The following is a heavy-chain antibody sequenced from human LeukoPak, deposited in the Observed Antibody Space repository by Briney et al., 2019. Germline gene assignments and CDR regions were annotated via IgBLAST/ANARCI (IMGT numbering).Heavy chain of an antibody. CDR3: AKDSSSNYYYHYMDV. J-gene: IGHJ6*03. CDR1: GFTFDDYA. CDR2: ISWSSGSI. V-gene: IGHV3-9*01. D-gene: IGHD6-6*01. Sequence: GGSLRLSCAASGFTFDDYAMHWVRQAPGKGLEWVSGISWSSGSIGYADSVKGRFTISRDNAKNSLYLQMNSLRAEDTALYYCAKDSSSNYYYHYMDVWGKGTTVTVSS.